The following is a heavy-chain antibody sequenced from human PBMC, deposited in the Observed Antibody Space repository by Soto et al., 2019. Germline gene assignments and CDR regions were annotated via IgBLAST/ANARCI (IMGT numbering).Heavy chain of an antibody. CDR2: ISSSSDTI. V-gene: IGHV3-48*02. Sequence: GGSLRLSCAASGFTFSSYTMNWVRQAQGKGLEWVSYISSSSDTIYYADSVKGRFTISRDNAKNSLYLQMNSLIDEDTAVYYCAIASVFCCSTRCYALICYWGQGTLVTVSS. CDR1: GFTFSSYT. CDR3: AIASVFCCSTRCYALICY. D-gene: IGHD2-2*01. J-gene: IGHJ4*01.